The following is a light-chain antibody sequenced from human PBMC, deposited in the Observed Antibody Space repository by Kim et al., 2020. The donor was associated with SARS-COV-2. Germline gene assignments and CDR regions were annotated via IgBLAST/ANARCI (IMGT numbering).Light chain of an antibody. CDR1: QDISNY. V-gene: IGKV1-33*01. CDR3: QQYDNLPKLT. Sequence: SVGDRVTITCQATQDISNYLNWYQQKPGKAPKLLIYDASNLETGVPSRFSGSGSGTDFTFTISSLQPEDIATYYCQQYDNLPKLTFGGGTKVDIK. CDR2: DAS. J-gene: IGKJ4*01.